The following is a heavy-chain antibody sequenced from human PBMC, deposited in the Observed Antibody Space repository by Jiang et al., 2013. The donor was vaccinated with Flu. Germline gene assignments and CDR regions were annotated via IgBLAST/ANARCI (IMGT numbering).Heavy chain of an antibody. D-gene: IGHD5-18*01. CDR2: IKIRTGET. CDR1: GYTFTDYF. CDR3: ARDPDTPMPIDF. V-gene: IGHV1-2*02. J-gene: IGHJ4*02. Sequence: QLVESGAEVKKPGASVKVSCVASGYTFTDYFIHWVRQAPGQGLEWMGWIKIRTGETNYGQRFQDRVTLTRDTSINTAYMEFSGLRSADTAVYYCARDPDTPMPIDFWGQGTLVTVSS.